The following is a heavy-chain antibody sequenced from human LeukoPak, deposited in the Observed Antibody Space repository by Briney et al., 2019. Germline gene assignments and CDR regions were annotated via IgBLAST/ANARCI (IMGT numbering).Heavy chain of an antibody. D-gene: IGHD5-12*01. CDR2: INQSGYN. Sequence: SETLSLTCAVYGGSFSGYYWSWIRQPPGKGLEWIGEINQSGYNNYNPSLKSRVTILAEMSKNQFSLKFSSVTAADTAVHYCAIRRGYSGYDYWGQGTLVAVSS. CDR3: AIRRGYSGYDY. J-gene: IGHJ4*02. V-gene: IGHV4-34*01. CDR1: GGSFSGYY.